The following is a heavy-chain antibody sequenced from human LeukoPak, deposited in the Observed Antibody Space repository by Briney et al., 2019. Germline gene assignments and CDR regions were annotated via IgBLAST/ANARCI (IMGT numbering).Heavy chain of an antibody. V-gene: IGHV4-39*07. D-gene: IGHD5-18*01. CDR2: IYYSGST. CDR3: ARALTAMVSTSNWFDP. J-gene: IGHJ5*02. Sequence: SETLSLTCTVSGDSISRSNYYWGWIRQPPGKGLEWLGSIYYSGSTYYNPSLKSRVTISVDTSKNQFSLKLSSVTAADTAVYYCARALTAMVSTSNWFDPWGQGTLVTVSS. CDR1: GDSISRSNYY.